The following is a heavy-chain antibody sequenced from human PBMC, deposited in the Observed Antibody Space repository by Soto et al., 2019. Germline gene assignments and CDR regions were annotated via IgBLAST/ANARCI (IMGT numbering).Heavy chain of an antibody. CDR1: GGSISTYY. CDR3: ARSHSFDGSIYHYYFDF. V-gene: IGHV4-59*01. CDR2: IYASGAT. J-gene: IGHJ4*02. D-gene: IGHD3-10*01. Sequence: VTLSLTCTVSGGSISTYYWSWIRQPPGGTLEWIGYIYASGATTYNPSLESRVTMSVDMPNNEFSLELTSLTAADAAVYYCARSHSFDGSIYHYYFDFWGQGTLVTVSS.